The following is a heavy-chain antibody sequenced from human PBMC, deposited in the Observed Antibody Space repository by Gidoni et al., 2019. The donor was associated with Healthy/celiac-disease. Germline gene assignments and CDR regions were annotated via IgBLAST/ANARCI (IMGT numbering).Heavy chain of an antibody. CDR2: INPNSGGT. J-gene: IGHJ3*02. D-gene: IGHD3-22*01. Sequence: QVQLVQSGAEVKKPGASVKVSCKASGYTFTGYYMHWVRQAPGQGLEWMGRINPNSGGTNYAQKFQGRVTMTRDTSISTAYMELSRLRSDDTAVYYCARWETMYYYDSSGFDAFDIWGQGTMVTVSS. CDR1: GYTFTGYY. CDR3: ARWETMYYYDSSGFDAFDI. V-gene: IGHV1-2*06.